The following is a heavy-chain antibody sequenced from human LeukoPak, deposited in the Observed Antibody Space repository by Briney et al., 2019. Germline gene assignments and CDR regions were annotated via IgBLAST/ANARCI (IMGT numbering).Heavy chain of an antibody. V-gene: IGHV4-30-2*01. CDR2: IYHSGST. CDR3: ARYYDSSGYDY. CDR1: GGSISSGGYS. Sequence: PSQTLSLTCAVSGGSISSGGYSWSWIRQPPGKGLEWIGYIYHSGSTYYNPSLKSRVTISVYRSKNQFSLKLSSVTAADTAVYYCARYYDSSGYDYWGQGTLVTVSS. D-gene: IGHD3-22*01. J-gene: IGHJ4*02.